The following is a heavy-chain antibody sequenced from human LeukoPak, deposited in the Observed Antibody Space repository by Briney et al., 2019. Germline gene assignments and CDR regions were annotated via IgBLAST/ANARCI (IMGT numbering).Heavy chain of an antibody. Sequence: GEALKISCKGAGYSFTSYWSGWVRQLAGKGLGWVGIIYLGGSDTRYSPSFEGQVTISADKTSSTADQLWSRWKGADAALYYCARQYRSSASYHANRLDPRRQRTLVTVSS. V-gene: IGHV5-51*01. J-gene: IGHJ5*02. CDR1: GYSFTSYW. D-gene: IGHD2-2*01. CDR2: IYLGGSDT. CDR3: ARQYRSSASYHANRLDP.